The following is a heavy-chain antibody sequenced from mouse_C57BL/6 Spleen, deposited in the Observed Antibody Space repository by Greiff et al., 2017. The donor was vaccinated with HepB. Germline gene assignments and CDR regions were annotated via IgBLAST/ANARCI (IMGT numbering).Heavy chain of an antibody. CDR3: ARGTTVVTHFDY. CDR2: IRNKANGYTT. Sequence: EVKLMESGGGLVQPGGSLSLSCAASGFTFTDYYMSWVRQPPGKALEWLGFIRNKANGYTTEYSASVKGRFTISRDNSQSILYLQRNALRAEDSAAYYCARGTTVVTHFDYWGQGTTLTVSS. J-gene: IGHJ2*01. V-gene: IGHV7-3*01. D-gene: IGHD1-1*01. CDR1: GFTFTDYY.